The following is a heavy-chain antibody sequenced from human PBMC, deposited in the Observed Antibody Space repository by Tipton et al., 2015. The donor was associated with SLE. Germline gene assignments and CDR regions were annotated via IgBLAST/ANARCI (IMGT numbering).Heavy chain of an antibody. CDR3: ARAGGSGWPQHDY. D-gene: IGHD6-19*01. CDR1: GVSISSYY. CDR2: LYTSGTT. J-gene: IGHJ4*02. Sequence: TLSLTCSVSGVSISSYYWSWIRQPAGKGLEWIGRLYTSGTTNYNPSLKSRVTMSVDTSKNQFSLRLSSVTAADTAVYYCARAGGSGWPQHDYWGPGTLVTVSS. V-gene: IGHV4-4*07.